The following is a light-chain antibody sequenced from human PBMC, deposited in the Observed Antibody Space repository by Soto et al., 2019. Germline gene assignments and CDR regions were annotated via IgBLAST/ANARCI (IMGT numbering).Light chain of an antibody. CDR1: QSVRNNY. J-gene: IGKJ1*01. V-gene: IGKV3-20*01. Sequence: EIVLMQSPGTLSLSPGERATLSCRASQSVRNNYLAWHQQKPGQAPRLLIHGASNRGTGIPDRFSGSGSGTDFTLTISRLQPEDVAVYYCQQYGSAPPATFGQGTKVEIK. CDR3: QQYGSAPPAT. CDR2: GAS.